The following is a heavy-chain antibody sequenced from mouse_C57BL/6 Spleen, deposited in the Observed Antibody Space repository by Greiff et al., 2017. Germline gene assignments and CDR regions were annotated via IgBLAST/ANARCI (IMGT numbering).Heavy chain of an antibody. CDR3: ARRERVYSNHFDD. CDR2: ILPNSGST. V-gene: IGHV1-64*01. Sequence: QVQLKQPGAELVKPGASVQLSCKASGYTFTSYWMHWVKQRPGQGLEWIGMILPNSGSTNYNEKFKSKATLTVDKSSSTAYMQLSSLTSEDSAVYYCARRERVYSNHFDDWGQGTTLTVSS. CDR1: GYTFTSYW. D-gene: IGHD2-5*01. J-gene: IGHJ2*01.